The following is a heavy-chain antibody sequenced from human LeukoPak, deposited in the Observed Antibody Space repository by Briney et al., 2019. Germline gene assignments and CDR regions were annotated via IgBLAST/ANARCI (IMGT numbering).Heavy chain of an antibody. Sequence: ASVKVSCKASGYTFTSYDINWVRQATGQGLEWMGWMNPNSGNTGYAQKFQGRVTITRNTSISTAYMELSSLRSEDTAVYYCARGGGKWELLTIDPWGQGTLVTVSS. CDR1: GYTFTSYD. J-gene: IGHJ5*02. D-gene: IGHD1-26*01. CDR2: MNPNSGNT. V-gene: IGHV1-8*03. CDR3: ARGGGKWELLTIDP.